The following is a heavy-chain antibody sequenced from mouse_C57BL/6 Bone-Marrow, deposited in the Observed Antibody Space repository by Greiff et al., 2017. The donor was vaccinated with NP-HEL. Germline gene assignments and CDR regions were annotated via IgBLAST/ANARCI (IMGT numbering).Heavy chain of an antibody. V-gene: IGHV7-1*01. CDR1: GFTFSDFY. Sequence: EVKLVESGGGLVQSGRSLRLSCATSGFTFSDFYMEWVRQAPGKGLEWIAASRNKANDYTTEYSASVKGRFIVSRDTSQSILYLQMNALRAEDTAIYYCARDAGIYGSRGFAYWGQGTLVTVSA. CDR2: SRNKANDYTT. J-gene: IGHJ3*01. D-gene: IGHD1-1*01. CDR3: ARDAGIYGSRGFAY.